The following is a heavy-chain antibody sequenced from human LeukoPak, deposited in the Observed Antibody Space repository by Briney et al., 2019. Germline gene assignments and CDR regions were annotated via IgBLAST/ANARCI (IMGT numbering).Heavy chain of an antibody. CDR2: ISSNGGST. V-gene: IGHV3-64*01. D-gene: IGHD4-17*01. CDR3: AREGAVNDYGEYRPFDY. Sequence: QPGGSLRLSCAASGFTFTTYSMVWVRQAPGEGLEYVSAISSNGGSTHYATPVKGRFTISRDNSKNTLYLQMGSLRAEDMAVYYCAREGAVNDYGEYRPFDYWGQGTLVTVSS. CDR1: GFTFTTYS. J-gene: IGHJ4*02.